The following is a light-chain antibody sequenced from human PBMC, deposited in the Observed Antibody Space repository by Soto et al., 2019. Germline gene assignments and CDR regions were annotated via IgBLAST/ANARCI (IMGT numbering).Light chain of an antibody. Sequence: EIVLTQSPGTLSLSPGDRATISCRASQSVSSNYLAWYQQKPGQAPRLLIYGASMRATGIPDRFSASGSGTDVTLTIRRLETEDFAMYFCHHYGSSPRTFGQGTKVEIK. V-gene: IGKV3-20*01. CDR3: HHYGSSPRT. CDR1: QSVSSNY. CDR2: GAS. J-gene: IGKJ1*01.